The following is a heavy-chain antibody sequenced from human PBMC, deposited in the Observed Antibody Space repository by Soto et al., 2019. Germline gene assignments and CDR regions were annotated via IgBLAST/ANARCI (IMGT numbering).Heavy chain of an antibody. CDR2: ISSSGSTI. CDR3: ARDHKGGYYYYGMDV. Sequence: GGSLRLSCAASGFTFSSYEMNWVRQAPGKGVEWFSYISSSGSTIYYADSVKGRFTISRDNAKNSLYLQMNSLRAEDTAVYYCARDHKGGYYYYGMDVWGQGTTVTVSS. CDR1: GFTFSSYE. J-gene: IGHJ6*02. V-gene: IGHV3-48*03.